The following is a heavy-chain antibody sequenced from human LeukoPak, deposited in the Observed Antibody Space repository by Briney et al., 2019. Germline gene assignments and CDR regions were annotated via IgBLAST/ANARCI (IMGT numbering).Heavy chain of an antibody. CDR2: ISWNSGSI. V-gene: IGHV3-9*01. Sequence: GRSLRLSCAASGFTFDDYAMHWVRQAPGKGLEWVSGISWNSGSIGYADSVKGRFTISRDNAENSLFLQMNSLRAEDTAVYYCGRGHYGDYAWGQGTLVTVSS. CDR1: GFTFDDYA. D-gene: IGHD4-17*01. CDR3: GRGHYGDYA. J-gene: IGHJ5*02.